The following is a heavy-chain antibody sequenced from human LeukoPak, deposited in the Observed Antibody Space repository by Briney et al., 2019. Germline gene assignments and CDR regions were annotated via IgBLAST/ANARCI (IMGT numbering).Heavy chain of an antibody. CDR3: AKDHKVGYDFWSGPFDY. CDR1: GFTFSTYA. J-gene: IGHJ4*02. V-gene: IGHV3-23*01. Sequence: GGSLKLSCTASGFTFSTYAMSWVRQAPGKGLEWVSALSGSGDSAYYADSVKGRFTISRDNSKNTLYLQMNSLRAEDTAVYYCAKDHKVGYDFWSGPFDYWGQGTLVTVSS. CDR2: LSGSGDSA. D-gene: IGHD3-3*01.